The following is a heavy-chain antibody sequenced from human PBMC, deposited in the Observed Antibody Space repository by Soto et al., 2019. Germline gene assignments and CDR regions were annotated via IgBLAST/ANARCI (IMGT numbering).Heavy chain of an antibody. CDR1: GFTFSSYA. CDR3: AKGGVRGVILTLGY. V-gene: IGHV3-23*01. CDR2: ISGSGGST. Sequence: EVQLLESGGGLVQPGGSLRLSCAASGFTFSSYAMSWVRQAPGKGLEWVSAISGSGGSTYYADSVKDRFTISRDNSKNTLYVQMNSLRAEDTAVYYCAKGGVRGVILTLGYWGQGTLVTVSS. D-gene: IGHD3-10*01. J-gene: IGHJ4*02.